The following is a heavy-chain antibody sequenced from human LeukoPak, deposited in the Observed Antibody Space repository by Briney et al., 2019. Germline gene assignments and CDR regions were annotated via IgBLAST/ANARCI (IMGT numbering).Heavy chain of an antibody. CDR1: GFTFSSYA. V-gene: IGHV3-23*01. CDR2: ISGSGGST. CDR3: AKDSATVTTIEYFQH. J-gene: IGHJ1*01. Sequence: GGSLRLSCAASGFTFSSYAMSWVRQAPGKGLEWVSAISGSGGSTYYADSVKGRFTISRDNSKNTLYLQMNSLRAEDTAAYYCAKDSATVTTIEYFQHWGQGTLVTVSS. D-gene: IGHD4-17*01.